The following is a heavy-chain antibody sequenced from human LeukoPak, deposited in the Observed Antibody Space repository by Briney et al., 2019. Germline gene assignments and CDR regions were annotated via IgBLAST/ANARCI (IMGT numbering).Heavy chain of an antibody. J-gene: IGHJ6*04. D-gene: IGHD3-10*01. CDR3: ASQTMVRGVPPTHYYYYGMDV. Sequence: PGGSLRLSCAASGFTFSSYSMNWVRQAPGKGLEWVSPISSSSSYIYYADSVKGRFTISRDNAKNSLYLQMNSLRAEDTAVYYCASQTMVRGVPPTHYYYYGMDVWGKGTAVTVSS. CDR1: GFTFSSYS. V-gene: IGHV3-21*01. CDR2: ISSSSSYI.